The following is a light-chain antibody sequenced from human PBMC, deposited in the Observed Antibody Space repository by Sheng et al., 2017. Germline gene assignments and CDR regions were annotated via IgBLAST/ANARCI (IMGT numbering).Light chain of an antibody. CDR1: QSVLYSSNNKNY. CDR2: WAS. Sequence: IVMTQSPDSLAVSLGERATINCKSSQSVLYSSNNKNYLAWYQQKPGQPPKLLIYWASTRESGVPDRFSGSGSGTDFTLTISSLQAEDVAVYYCQQYYSTPRGTFGQGTKLEIK. CDR3: QQYYSTPRGT. V-gene: IGKV4-1*01. J-gene: IGKJ2*02.